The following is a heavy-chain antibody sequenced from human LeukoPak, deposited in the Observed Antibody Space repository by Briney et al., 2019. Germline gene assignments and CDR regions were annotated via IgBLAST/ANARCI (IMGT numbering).Heavy chain of an antibody. V-gene: IGHV1-18*01. CDR2: ISAYNGNT. CDR3: ARGVPAAIPADPRYYYYYMDV. J-gene: IGHJ6*03. Sequence: ASVKVSCKASGYTFTSYGISWVRQAPGQGLEWMGWISAYNGNTNYAQKLQGRVTMTTDTSTSTAYMELRSLRSDDTAVYYCARGVPAAIPADPRYYYYYMDVWGKGTTVTVSS. CDR1: GYTFTSYG. D-gene: IGHD2-2*02.